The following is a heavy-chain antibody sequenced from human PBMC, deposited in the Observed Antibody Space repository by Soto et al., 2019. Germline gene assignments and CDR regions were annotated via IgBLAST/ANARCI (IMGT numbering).Heavy chain of an antibody. CDR2: IYYSGST. Sequence: QVQLQESGPGLVKPSQTLSLTCTVSGGSISSGDYYWSWIRQPPGKGLEWIGYIYYSGSTYYNPSLKSRVTISVDTSKNQFSLKLSSVTAADTAVYYCARDLSYGDYEGGFDYWGQGTLVTVSS. CDR1: GGSISSGDYY. V-gene: IGHV4-30-4*01. D-gene: IGHD4-17*01. CDR3: ARDLSYGDYEGGFDY. J-gene: IGHJ4*02.